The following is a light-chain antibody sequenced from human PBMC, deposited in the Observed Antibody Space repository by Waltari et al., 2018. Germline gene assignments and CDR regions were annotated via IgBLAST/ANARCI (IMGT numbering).Light chain of an antibody. Sequence: QSVLIQPPSESGTPGQRVTISCSGSSPHTGRNIVNVYQHLPGTAPKVVMHSNNQRPSGVPDRFSGSKSGTSASLAISGLQSEDEADYYCEAWDDSLNVVVFGGGTKLTVL. CDR3: EAWDDSLNVVV. J-gene: IGLJ2*01. CDR1: SPHTGRNI. V-gene: IGLV1-44*01. CDR2: SNN.